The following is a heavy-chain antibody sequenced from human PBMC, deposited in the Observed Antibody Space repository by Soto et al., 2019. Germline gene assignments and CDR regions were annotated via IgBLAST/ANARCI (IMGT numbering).Heavy chain of an antibody. V-gene: IGHV1-69*13. J-gene: IGHJ6*02. CDR3: ARDGSGYRSRASPMDV. CDR1: GDTFSSYA. Sequence: SVKVSCKASGDTFSSYAISWARQAPGQGLEWMGGIIPIFGTANYAQKFQGRVTITADESTSTAYMELSSLRSEDTAVYYCARDGSGYRSRASPMDVWGQGTTVTVSS. D-gene: IGHD3-22*01. CDR2: IIPIFGTA.